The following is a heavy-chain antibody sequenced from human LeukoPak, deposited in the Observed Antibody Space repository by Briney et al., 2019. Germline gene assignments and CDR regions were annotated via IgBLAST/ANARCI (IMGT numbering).Heavy chain of an antibody. V-gene: IGHV3-74*01. CDR2: INSDGSTT. CDR1: GFTFSSYW. J-gene: IGHJ5*02. CDR3: TKNSDTSIYSRWFDP. Sequence: GGSLRLSCAASGFTFSSYWMHWVRQAPGKGLVWVSRINSDGSTTNYADSVKGRFTISRDNAKNTLYQQMNSLRAEDTAVYYCTKNSDTSIYSRWFDPWGQGTLVTVSS. D-gene: IGHD3-22*01.